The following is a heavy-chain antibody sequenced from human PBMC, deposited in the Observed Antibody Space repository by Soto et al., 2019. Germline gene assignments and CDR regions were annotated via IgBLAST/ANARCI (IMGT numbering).Heavy chain of an antibody. CDR3: AKGRPSEYCSGGSCYSEYYYYMDV. Sequence: HPGGSLRLSCAASGFTFDDYAMHWVRQAPGKGLEWVSGISWNSGSIGYADSVKGRFTISRDNAKNSLYLQMNSLRAEDTALYYCAKGRPSEYCSGGSCYSEYYYYMDVWGKGTTVTVSS. CDR1: GFTFDDYA. J-gene: IGHJ6*03. CDR2: ISWNSGSI. V-gene: IGHV3-9*01. D-gene: IGHD2-15*01.